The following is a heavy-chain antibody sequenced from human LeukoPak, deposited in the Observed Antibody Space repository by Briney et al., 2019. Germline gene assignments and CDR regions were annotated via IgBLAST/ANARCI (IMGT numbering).Heavy chain of an antibody. V-gene: IGHV3-7*01. D-gene: IGHD2-15*01. Sequence: AGGSLRLSCAASGFTFSNSWMSWVRQAPGKGLEWVAYIKKTGSETYYVDSVKGRFTTTRDNARNSLFLQMNSLRAEDTAVYYCAREDGYCSGGNCYSYFDSWGQGTLVTVSS. CDR1: GFTFSNSW. CDR3: AREDGYCSGGNCYSYFDS. J-gene: IGHJ4*02. CDR2: IKKTGSET.